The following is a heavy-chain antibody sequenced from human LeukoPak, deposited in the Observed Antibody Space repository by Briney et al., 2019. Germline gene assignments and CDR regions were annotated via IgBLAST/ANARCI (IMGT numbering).Heavy chain of an antibody. D-gene: IGHD2-2*01. J-gene: IGHJ6*03. CDR3: ARISGVIVPAAFDYYFYYYMDV. CDR2: ISRNRSYI. Sequence: GGSLRLSCAASGFTFSSYGMSWVRQAPGKGLEWVSSISRNRSYIYYADSVKGRFTISRDIAKNSLYLQMNSLRAEDTAVYYCARISGVIVPAAFDYYFYYYMDVWGNGTTVTVSS. V-gene: IGHV3-21*01. CDR1: GFTFSSYG.